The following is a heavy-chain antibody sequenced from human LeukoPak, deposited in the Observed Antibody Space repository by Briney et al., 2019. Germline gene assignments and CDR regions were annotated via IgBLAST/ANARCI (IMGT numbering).Heavy chain of an antibody. CDR1: GFTFSSYG. D-gene: IGHD3-10*01. V-gene: IGHV3-30*02. J-gene: IGHJ3*02. CDR2: IRYDGSNK. CDR3: AKDLRVLWFGELNAFDI. Sequence: PGGSLRLSCAASGFTFSSYGMHWVRQAPGKGLEWVAFIRYDGSNKYYADSVKGRFTISRDNSKNTLYLQMNSLRAEDTAVYYCAKDLRVLWFGELNAFDIWGQGTMVTVSS.